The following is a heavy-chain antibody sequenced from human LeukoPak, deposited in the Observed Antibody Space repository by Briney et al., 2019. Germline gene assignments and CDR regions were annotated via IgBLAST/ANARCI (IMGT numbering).Heavy chain of an antibody. CDR3: ATDLGGLRYFDWSESRGGFDY. CDR1: GGTFSSYA. J-gene: IGHJ4*02. CDR2: FDPEDGET. Sequence: ASVKVSCKASGGTFSSYAIGWVRQAPGKGLEWMGGFDPEDGETIYAQKFQGRVTMTEDTSTDTAYMELSSLRSEDTAVYYCATDLGGLRYFDWSESRGGFDYWGQGTLVTVSS. D-gene: IGHD3-9*01. V-gene: IGHV1-24*01.